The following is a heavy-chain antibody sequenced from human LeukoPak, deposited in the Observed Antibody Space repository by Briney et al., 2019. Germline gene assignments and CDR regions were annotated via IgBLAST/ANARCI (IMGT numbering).Heavy chain of an antibody. CDR2: ISGSGGST. V-gene: IGHV3-23*01. D-gene: IGHD1/OR15-1a*01. J-gene: IGHJ4*02. CDR1: GFTFSSYA. Sequence: GGSLRLSCAASGFTFSSYAMSWVRQAPGKGLEWVPAISGSGGSTYYADSVKGRFTISRDNSKNTLYLQMNSLRAEDTAVYYCAGTRTLTIDDYWGQGTLVTVSS. CDR3: AGTRTLTIDDY.